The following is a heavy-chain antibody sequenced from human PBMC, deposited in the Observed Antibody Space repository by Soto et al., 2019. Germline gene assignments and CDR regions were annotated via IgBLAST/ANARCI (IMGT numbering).Heavy chain of an antibody. J-gene: IGHJ5*02. CDR1: GFTLSTYA. CDR3: AKGGTGTNLWLDP. CDR2: IGDGDSGDTT. D-gene: IGHD1-7*01. Sequence: GGSLRLSCAASGFTLSTYAISWVRQAPGKELEWISSIGDGDSGDTTAYADSVKGRFTVSRDYPKNTLYLQMNSLRDGDTAVYYCAKGGTGTNLWLDPSGQGTLVTVSS. V-gene: IGHV3-23*01.